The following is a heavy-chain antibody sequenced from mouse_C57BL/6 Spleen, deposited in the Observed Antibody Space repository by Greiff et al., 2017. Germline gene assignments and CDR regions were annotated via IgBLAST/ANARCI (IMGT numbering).Heavy chain of an antibody. CDR1: GFTFTDYY. J-gene: IGHJ2*01. CDR2: IRNKANGYTT. V-gene: IGHV7-3*01. CDR3: ARYISGYDYDVFDY. Sequence: EVHLVESGGGLVQPGGSLSLSCAASGFTFTDYYMSWVRQPPGKALEWLGFIRNKANGYTTEYSASVKGRFTISRDNSQSILYLQMNALRAEDSATYYCARYISGYDYDVFDYWGQGTTLTVSS. D-gene: IGHD2-4*01.